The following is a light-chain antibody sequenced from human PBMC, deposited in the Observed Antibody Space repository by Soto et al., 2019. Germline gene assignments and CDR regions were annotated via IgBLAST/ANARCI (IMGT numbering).Light chain of an antibody. Sequence: DIQMTQSPSSLSASVRDRVTITCRASQSISNYLNWYQHKPGKAPKLLIYAASSLQSEVPSRFSGSGSGTDFTLTISSLQPEDFATYYCQQSYRTPYTFGRGTKVEIK. J-gene: IGKJ2*01. CDR2: AAS. CDR1: QSISNY. CDR3: QQSYRTPYT. V-gene: IGKV1-39*01.